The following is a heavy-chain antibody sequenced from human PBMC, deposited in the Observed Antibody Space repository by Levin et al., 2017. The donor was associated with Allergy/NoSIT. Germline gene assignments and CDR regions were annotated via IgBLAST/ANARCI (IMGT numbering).Heavy chain of an antibody. V-gene: IGHV5-51*01. Sequence: GESLKISCKGSGYFFSNYWIGWVRQMPGKGLEWMGIIYPGDSDTRYSPSFQGQVTISADKSISTAYLQWSSLKASDTAMYYCARHRYDNLGHYQPFEYWGQGTLVTVSS. CDR1: GYFFSNYW. D-gene: IGHD3-22*01. J-gene: IGHJ4*02. CDR3: ARHRYDNLGHYQPFEY. CDR2: IYPGDSDT.